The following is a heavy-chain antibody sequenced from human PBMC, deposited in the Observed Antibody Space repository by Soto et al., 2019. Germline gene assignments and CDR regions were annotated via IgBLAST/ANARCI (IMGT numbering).Heavy chain of an antibody. Sequence: PSETLSLTCAVSGGSIIRSNWWNWVRQPPGKELEWIGDIYHSGTTDYNPSLKSRVIISVDKSKNQFSLRLTSVTAADTALYYCASRDPYGDYAHAFDIWGRGMMVTVSS. D-gene: IGHD4-17*01. CDR2: IYHSGTT. CDR3: ASRDPYGDYAHAFDI. J-gene: IGHJ3*02. V-gene: IGHV4-4*02. CDR1: GGSIIRSNW.